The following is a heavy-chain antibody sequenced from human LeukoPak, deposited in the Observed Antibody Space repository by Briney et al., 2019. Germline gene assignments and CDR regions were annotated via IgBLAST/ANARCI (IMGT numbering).Heavy chain of an antibody. Sequence: GGSLRLSCAPSGFTFSDTWVHWVRQAPREGLVWVSRIRSDGSDTRYGESVKGRFTISTDHAKNTLYLQMNSLRAEDTAVYYWARDWFHAIDYWGQGTLVTVSS. V-gene: IGHV3-74*01. J-gene: IGHJ4*02. CDR1: GFTFSDTW. CDR3: ARDWFHAIDY. CDR2: IRSDGSDT. D-gene: IGHD2/OR15-2a*01.